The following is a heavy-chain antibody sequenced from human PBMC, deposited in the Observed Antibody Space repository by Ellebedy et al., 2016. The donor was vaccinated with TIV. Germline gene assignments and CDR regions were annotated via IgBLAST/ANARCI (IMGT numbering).Heavy chain of an antibody. J-gene: IGHJ4*02. CDR1: GLTLTTAW. D-gene: IGHD5-24*01. Sequence: PGGSLRLSCAASGLTLTTAWMNWVRQAPGKGLEWVASMNPDGREKYYQDSVRGRFTISRDNATNSLFLQLNSLTAEDTAMYYCARDRAYKSFDYWGQGTLVAVSS. CDR2: MNPDGREK. V-gene: IGHV3-7*01. CDR3: ARDRAYKSFDY.